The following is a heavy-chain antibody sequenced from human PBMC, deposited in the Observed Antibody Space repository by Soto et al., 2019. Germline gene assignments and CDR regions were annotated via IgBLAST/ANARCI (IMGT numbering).Heavy chain of an antibody. CDR3: ARMSATGTRWFDP. CDR2: ISYRGNT. V-gene: IGHV4-31*03. Sequence: SETLSLTCTVSGGSISSGDYYWSWIRQYPGKGLEWIGSISYRGNTYYNPSLKSRLSMSVDTSKNQFSLDLTSVTAADTAVYFCARMSATGTRWFDPWGQGTQVTVSS. CDR1: GGSISSGDYY. D-gene: IGHD6-13*01. J-gene: IGHJ5*02.